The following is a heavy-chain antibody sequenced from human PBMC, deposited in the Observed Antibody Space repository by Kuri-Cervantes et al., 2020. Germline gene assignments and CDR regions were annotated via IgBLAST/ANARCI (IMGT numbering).Heavy chain of an antibody. CDR3: ARAVTNIRFSMRDAFDI. CDR1: GGSISSSNW. D-gene: IGHD4-17*01. CDR2: IYHSGST. Sequence: GSLRLSCAVSGGSISSSNWWSWVRQPPGKGLEWIGEIYHSGSTNYNPSLKSRVTISVDKSKNQFSLKLSSVTAADTAVYYCARAVTNIRFSMRDAFDIWGQGTMVTVSS. J-gene: IGHJ3*02. V-gene: IGHV4-4*02.